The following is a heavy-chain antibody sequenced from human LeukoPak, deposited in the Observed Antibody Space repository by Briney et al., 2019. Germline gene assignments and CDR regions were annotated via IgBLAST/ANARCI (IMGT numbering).Heavy chain of an antibody. CDR1: GYTFTGYY. Sequence: GASVKVSCKASGYTFTGYYMHWVRQAPGQGREWMGRINPNSGGTNYAQKFQGRATMTRDTSISTAYMEPSRLRSEDRAVYYCERALVVAAAEQGDYWGQGTMVTVSS. V-gene: IGHV1-2*06. D-gene: IGHD6-13*01. J-gene: IGHJ4*02. CDR2: INPNSGGT. CDR3: ERALVVAAAEQGDY.